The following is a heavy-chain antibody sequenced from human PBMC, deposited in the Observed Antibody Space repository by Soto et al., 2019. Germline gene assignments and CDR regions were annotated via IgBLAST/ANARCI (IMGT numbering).Heavy chain of an antibody. D-gene: IGHD6-19*01. Sequence: RASVKVSCKASGYTFTSYGITWVRQAPGQGLEWMGWITAYNGNTNYPQRLQGRVTMTTDTSTTTVYTELRSLKSDDTAVYYCARDRGGSAWQTFGYWGQGTPVTVSS. CDR2: ITAYNGNT. CDR3: ARDRGGSAWQTFGY. V-gene: IGHV1-18*04. CDR1: GYTFTSYG. J-gene: IGHJ4*02.